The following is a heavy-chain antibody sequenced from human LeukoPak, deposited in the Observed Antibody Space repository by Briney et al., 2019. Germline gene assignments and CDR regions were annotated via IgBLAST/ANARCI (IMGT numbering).Heavy chain of an antibody. CDR1: GFTFSGSA. J-gene: IGHJ4*02. CDR2: IRSKANTYAT. CDR3: TRYNVGFDY. D-gene: IGHD1-14*01. V-gene: IGHV3-73*01. Sequence: PGGSLRLSCAASGFTFSGSAMHWVRQASGQGLEWVGRIRSKANTYATAYAASVKGRFTISRDDSKNTAYLQMSSLETEDTAIYYCTRYNVGFDYWGQGTLVTVSS.